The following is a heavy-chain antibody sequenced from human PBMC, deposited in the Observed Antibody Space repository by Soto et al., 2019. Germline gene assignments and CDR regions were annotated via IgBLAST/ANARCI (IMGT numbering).Heavy chain of an antibody. CDR1: GFTFSSYA. V-gene: IGHV3-23*01. D-gene: IGHD2-15*01. CDR2: LTGSGGTT. J-gene: IGHJ3*01. Sequence: EVQLLESGGGLVQPGGSLRLSCAAAGFTFSSYAMSWVRQSPGQGLEWVSALTGSGGTTYYADSVKGRFTISRDNSKNTVYLQMNSLRAEDTAVYYCAKGGDEVVATHKDAFDVWGHGTMVTVSS. CDR3: AKGGDEVVATHKDAFDV.